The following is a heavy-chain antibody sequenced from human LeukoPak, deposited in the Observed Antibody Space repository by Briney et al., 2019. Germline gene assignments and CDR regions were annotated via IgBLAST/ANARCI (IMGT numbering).Heavy chain of an antibody. CDR3: ARSQYYYDSSGYSYYYYYMDV. Sequence: PSETLSLTCTVSGGSISSSSYYWGWIRQPPGKGLEWIGSIYYSGSTYYNPSLKSRVTISVDASKNQFSLKLSSVTAADTAVYYCARSQYYYDSSGYSYYYYYMDVWGKGTTVTVSS. J-gene: IGHJ6*03. CDR2: IYYSGST. D-gene: IGHD3-22*01. CDR1: GGSISSSSYY. V-gene: IGHV4-39*01.